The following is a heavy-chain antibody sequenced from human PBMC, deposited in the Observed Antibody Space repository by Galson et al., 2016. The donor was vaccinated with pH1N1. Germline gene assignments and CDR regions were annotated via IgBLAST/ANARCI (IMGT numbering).Heavy chain of an antibody. CDR3: ARDKGSGWKYDFDY. D-gene: IGHD6-19*01. J-gene: IGHJ4*02. Sequence: SLRLSCAASGFTFSSYWMSWVRQAPGKGLEWVANIKQDGSEKYYVDSVKGRFTISRDNAKNSLYLHMNSLSAEETAVSYCARDKGSGWKYDFDYWGQGTLVTVSS. CDR1: GFTFSSYW. V-gene: IGHV3-7*01. CDR2: IKQDGSEK.